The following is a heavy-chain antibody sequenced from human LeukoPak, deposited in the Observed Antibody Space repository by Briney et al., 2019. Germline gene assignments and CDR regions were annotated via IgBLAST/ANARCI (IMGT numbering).Heavy chain of an antibody. CDR3: ARDIMYYYGSGSYDY. CDR2: INAYNGNT. J-gene: IGHJ4*02. CDR1: GYTFTSYG. V-gene: IGHV1-18*01. D-gene: IGHD3-10*01. Sequence: ASVKVSCKASGYTFTSYGISWVRQAPGQGLEWMGWINAYNGNTNYAQKLQGRVTMTTDTSTSTAYMELRSLRSDDTAVYYCARDIMYYYGSGSYDYWGQGTLVTVSS.